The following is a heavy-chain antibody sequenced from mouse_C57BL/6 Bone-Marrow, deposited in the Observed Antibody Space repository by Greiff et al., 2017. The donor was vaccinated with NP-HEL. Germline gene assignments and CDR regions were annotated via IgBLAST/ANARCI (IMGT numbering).Heavy chain of an antibody. Sequence: QVQLQQPGAELVRPGSSVKLSCKASGYTFTSYWMHWVKQRPIQGLEWIGNIDPSDSETHYNQKFKDKATLTVDKSSSTAYMQLRSLTSEDSAVYYCAKDSSGPDWFAYWGQGTLVTVSA. CDR1: GYTFTSYW. CDR3: AKDSSGPDWFAY. D-gene: IGHD3-2*02. J-gene: IGHJ3*01. CDR2: IDPSDSET. V-gene: IGHV1-52*01.